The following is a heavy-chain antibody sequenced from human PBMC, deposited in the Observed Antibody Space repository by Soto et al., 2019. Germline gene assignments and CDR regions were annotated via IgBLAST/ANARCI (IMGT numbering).Heavy chain of an antibody. J-gene: IGHJ6*03. CDR1: VFTFSSYS. V-gene: IGHV3-48*01. CDR2: ISSSSSTI. CDR3: ARDLRGYMDV. Sequence: GGSLRLSCAASVFTFSSYSMNWVRQAPGKGLEWVSYISSSSSTIYYADSVKGRFTISRDNAKNSLYLQMNSLRAEDTAVYYCARDLRGYMDVWGKGTTVTVSS.